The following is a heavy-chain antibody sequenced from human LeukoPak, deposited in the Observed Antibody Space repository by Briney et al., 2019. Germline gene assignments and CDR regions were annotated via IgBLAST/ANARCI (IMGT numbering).Heavy chain of an antibody. CDR2: IWYDGSNK. V-gene: IGHV3-33*01. D-gene: IGHD3-22*01. Sequence: GSLRLSCAASGFTFSSYGMHWVRQAPGKGLEWVAVIWYDGSNKYYADSVKGRFTISRDNSKNTLYLQMNSLGAEDTAVYYCASYYYDSSGYYYPDYWGQGTLVTVSS. J-gene: IGHJ4*02. CDR3: ASYYYDSSGYYYPDY. CDR1: GFTFSSYG.